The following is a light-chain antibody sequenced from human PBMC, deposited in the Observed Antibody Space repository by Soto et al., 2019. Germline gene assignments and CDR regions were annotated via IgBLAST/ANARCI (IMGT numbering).Light chain of an antibody. J-gene: IGLJ1*01. V-gene: IGLV2-23*02. CDR3: CSYAGSSTDV. CDR2: EVN. Sequence: QSVLPQPASVSGSPGQSITISCTGTSSEVGYYNLVSWYQHHPGKAPILIIYEVNKRPSGVSNRFSGSKSGNTASLTISGLQAEDEADYHCCSYAGSSTDVFGTGTKLTVL. CDR1: SSEVGYYNL.